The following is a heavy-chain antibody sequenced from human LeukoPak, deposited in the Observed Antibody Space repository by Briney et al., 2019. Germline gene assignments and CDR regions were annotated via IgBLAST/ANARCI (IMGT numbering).Heavy chain of an antibody. J-gene: IGHJ6*02. V-gene: IGHV4-34*01. Sequence: SETLSLTCAVSGGSISSYYWSWIRQPPGKGLEWIGEINHSGSTNYNPSLKSRVTISVDTSKNQFSLKLSSVTAADTAVYYCARGDCSSTSCYVPYYYGMDVWGQGTTVTVSS. CDR1: GGSISSYY. D-gene: IGHD2-2*01. CDR3: ARGDCSSTSCYVPYYYGMDV. CDR2: INHSGST.